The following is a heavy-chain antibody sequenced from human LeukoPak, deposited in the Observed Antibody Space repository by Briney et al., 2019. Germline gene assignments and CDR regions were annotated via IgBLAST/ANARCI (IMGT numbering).Heavy chain of an antibody. V-gene: IGHV1-18*01. D-gene: IGHD6-19*01. J-gene: IGHJ4*02. CDR3: AKNSSGGYSDY. CDR1: GYTFTSSG. CDR2: ISTYTGYS. Sequence: GASVKVSCKASGYTFTSSGISWVRQAPGQGLEWMGWISTYTGYSKYAQNLQGRITMTADISTSTAYMELSSLRSDDTAMYYCAKNSSGGYSDYWGQGTLVTVSS.